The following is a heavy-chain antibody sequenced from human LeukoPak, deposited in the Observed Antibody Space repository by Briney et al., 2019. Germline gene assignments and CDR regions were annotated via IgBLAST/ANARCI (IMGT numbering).Heavy chain of an antibody. CDR3: ARGGSRDGYNRPLDY. Sequence: SETLSLTCTVSGVSISSYYWSWIRQPPGKGLEWIGYIYYSGNTNYGPSLKSRVTTSVDTSKNQFSLKLSSVTAADTAVYYCARGGSRDGYNRPLDYWGQGTLVTVSS. V-gene: IGHV4-59*01. CDR2: IYYSGNT. CDR1: GVSISSYY. J-gene: IGHJ4*02. D-gene: IGHD5-24*01.